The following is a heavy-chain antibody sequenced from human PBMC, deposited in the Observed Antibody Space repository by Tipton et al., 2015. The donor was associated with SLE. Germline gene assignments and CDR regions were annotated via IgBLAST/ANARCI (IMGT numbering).Heavy chain of an antibody. J-gene: IGHJ4*02. CDR3: ARDWGSAVDY. D-gene: IGHD3-16*01. V-gene: IGHV3-21*01. CDR2: ISSSTNYI. Sequence: SLRLSCAASGFIFSTYSMNWVRQAPGKGLEWVSSISSSTNYIDYADSVKGRFTISRDNAKNSLYLQMNSLRAEDTAVYFCARDWGSAVDYWGQGTLVTVSS. CDR1: GFIFSTYS.